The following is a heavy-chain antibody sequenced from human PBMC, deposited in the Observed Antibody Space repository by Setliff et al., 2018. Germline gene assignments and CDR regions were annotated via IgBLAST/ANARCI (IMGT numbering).Heavy chain of an antibody. CDR2: IYYSGST. Sequence: LSLTCTVSGGSISSYYWSWIRQPPGKGLEWIGYIYYSGSTNYNPSLKSRVTISVDTSKNQFSLKLSSVTAADTAVYYCARDRGGDWIYYFDYWGQGTLVTV. D-gene: IGHD2-21*02. CDR1: GGSISSYY. V-gene: IGHV4-59*01. CDR3: ARDRGGDWIYYFDY. J-gene: IGHJ4*02.